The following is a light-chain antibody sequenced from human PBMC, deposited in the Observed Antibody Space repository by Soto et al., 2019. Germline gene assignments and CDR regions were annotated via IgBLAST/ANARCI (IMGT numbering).Light chain of an antibody. CDR2: EGT. CDR1: SSDVGGYNF. J-gene: IGLJ2*01. V-gene: IGLV2-23*01. Sequence: QSVLTQPPSASGSPGQSVAISCTGTSSDVGGYNFVSWYQQHPGKAPKLMIYEGTERPSGVSNRFSASKSGNTASLTISGLQPEDEADYYCCSYAGPSTIFGGGTKLTVL. CDR3: CSYAGPSTI.